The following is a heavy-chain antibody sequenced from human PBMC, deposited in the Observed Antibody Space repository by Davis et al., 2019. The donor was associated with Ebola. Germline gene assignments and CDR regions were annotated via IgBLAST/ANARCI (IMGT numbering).Heavy chain of an antibody. CDR2: ISYDGSNK. CDR1: GFTFSSYA. D-gene: IGHD6-6*01. V-gene: IGHV3-30-3*01. Sequence: PGGSLRLSCAASGFTFSSYAMHWVRQAPGKGLEWVAVISYDGSNKYYADSVKGRFTISRDNSKNTLYLQMNSLRAEDTAVYYCARDLYSSSSYWGQGTLVTVSS. J-gene: IGHJ4*02. CDR3: ARDLYSSSSY.